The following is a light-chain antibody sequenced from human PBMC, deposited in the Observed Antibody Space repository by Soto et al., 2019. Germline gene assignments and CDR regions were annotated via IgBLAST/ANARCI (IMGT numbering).Light chain of an antibody. CDR2: AAS. Sequence: VLTQSPDTLSLPPGERATLSCRASQSVSVNSLAWYQQKGGQAPRLLIYAASTRATGVPDRFSGTGSGTDFALTISRLETDDSAVYYCQQYGGSPFTFGPGTKVDIK. J-gene: IGKJ3*01. V-gene: IGKV3-20*01. CDR3: QQYGGSPFT. CDR1: QSVSVNS.